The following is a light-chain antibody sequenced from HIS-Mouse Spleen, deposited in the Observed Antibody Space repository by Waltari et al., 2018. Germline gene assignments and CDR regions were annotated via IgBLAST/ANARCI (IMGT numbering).Light chain of an antibody. J-gene: IGLJ2*01. CDR2: KDS. CDR3: QSADSSGTYV. Sequence: SYELTQQPSVSMSPGQTARITCSGDALPKQYAYWYQQKPGQAPVLVIYKDSERPSGIPERFSGSSSGTTVTLTISGVQAEDEADYYCQSADSSGTYVFGGGTKLTVL. CDR1: ALPKQY. V-gene: IGLV3-25*03.